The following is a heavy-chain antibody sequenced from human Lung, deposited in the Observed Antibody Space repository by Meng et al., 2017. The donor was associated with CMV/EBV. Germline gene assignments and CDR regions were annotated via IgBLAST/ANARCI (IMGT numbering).Heavy chain of an antibody. D-gene: IGHD5-18*01. Sequence: SXTXSLXCTVSGYFITTGFHWGWIRQPPGKGLEWIGSIYHSGTTYYNPSLGSRLTMSVDTSKNHFSLKLSSVTAADTAVYYCARANTAMGPFDSSGQGTLVTVSS. V-gene: IGHV4-38-2*02. CDR1: GYFITTGFH. J-gene: IGHJ4*02. CDR3: ARANTAMGPFDS. CDR2: IYHSGTT.